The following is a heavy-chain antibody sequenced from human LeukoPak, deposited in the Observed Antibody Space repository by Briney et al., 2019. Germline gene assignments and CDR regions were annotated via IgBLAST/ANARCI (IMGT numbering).Heavy chain of an antibody. CDR3: AKDRDGYIDY. CDR2: IKPDGNEK. D-gene: IGHD5-24*01. J-gene: IGHJ4*02. V-gene: IGHV3-7*01. Sequence: PGGSLRLSCAASGFTFRSYWMSWVRQAPGKGLEWVANIKPDGNEKFYVDSVKGRFTISRDNADNSLYLQMNSLRAEDTAVYYCAKDRDGYIDYWGQGTLVTVSS. CDR1: GFTFRSYW.